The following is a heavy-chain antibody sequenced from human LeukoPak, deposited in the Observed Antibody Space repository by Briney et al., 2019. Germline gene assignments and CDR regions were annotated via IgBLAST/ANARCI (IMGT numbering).Heavy chain of an antibody. CDR1: EFTFSSYS. D-gene: IGHD3-22*01. J-gene: IGHJ4*02. V-gene: IGHV3-48*01. CDR2: ITNSGNSK. Sequence: GGSLRLSCAASEFTFSSYSMNWVRQAPGKGLEWVSYITNSGNSKSYADSVKGRFTISRDNTKNSLYLQMNGLRAGDTAVYYCARTRSSGHLTFDYWGQGILVTVSS. CDR3: ARTRSSGHLTFDY.